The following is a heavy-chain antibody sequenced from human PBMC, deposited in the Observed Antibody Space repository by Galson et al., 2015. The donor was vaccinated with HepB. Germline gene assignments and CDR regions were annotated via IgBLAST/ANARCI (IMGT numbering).Heavy chain of an antibody. J-gene: IGHJ6*03. Sequence: SVKVSCKASGGTFSSYAISWVRQAPGQGLEWMGGIIPILGIANYAQKFQGRVTITADKSTSTAYMELSSLRSEDTAVYYCASVYYYGSGSYYYYYYHMDVWGKGTTVTVSS. V-gene: IGHV1-69*10. D-gene: IGHD3-10*01. CDR3: ASVYYYGSGSYYYYYYHMDV. CDR1: GGTFSSYA. CDR2: IIPILGIA.